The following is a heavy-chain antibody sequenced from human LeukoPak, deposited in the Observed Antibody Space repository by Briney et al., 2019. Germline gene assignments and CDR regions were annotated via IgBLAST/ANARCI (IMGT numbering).Heavy chain of an antibody. CDR1: GYTFTSYG. V-gene: IGHV1-18*01. J-gene: IGHJ5*02. Sequence: ASVKVSCKASGYTFTSYGISWVRQAPGQGLEWMGWISAYNGNTNYAQKLQGRVTMTTDTSTSTAYMELRSLRSDDTAVYYCARVPPERRLVGATANNWFDPWGQGTLVTVST. CDR3: ARVPPERRLVGATANNWFDP. CDR2: ISAYNGNT. D-gene: IGHD1-26*01.